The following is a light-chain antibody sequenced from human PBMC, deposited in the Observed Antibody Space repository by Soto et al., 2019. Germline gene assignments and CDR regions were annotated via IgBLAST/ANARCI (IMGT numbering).Light chain of an antibody. V-gene: IGLV2-23*02. J-gene: IGLJ1*01. CDR3: CSYAGSSTFG. Sequence: QSVLTQPASGSGSPGQSSTISCTGTSSDVGSYNLFSWYQQHPGKAPKLMIYEVSKRPSGVSNRFSGSKSGNTASLTISGLQAEDEADYYCCSYAGSSTFGFGTGTKLTVL. CDR2: EVS. CDR1: SSDVGSYNL.